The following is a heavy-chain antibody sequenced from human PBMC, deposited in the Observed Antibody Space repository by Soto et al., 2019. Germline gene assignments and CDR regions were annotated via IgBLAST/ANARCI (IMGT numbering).Heavy chain of an antibody. D-gene: IGHD3-22*01. CDR3: ARLHRYYESSGHCDY. J-gene: IGHJ4*02. CDR1: GYTFTTYS. CDR2: ISAYNGNT. V-gene: IGHV1-18*01. Sequence: QVQLVQSGAEVRKPGASVKVSCKASGYTFTTYSISWVRQAPGQGLEWMGWISAYNGNTNYAQKLQGRVTMTTDTFXTTDYMELRSPRSDDTAGYYCARLHRYYESSGHCDYWGQGTLVTVSS.